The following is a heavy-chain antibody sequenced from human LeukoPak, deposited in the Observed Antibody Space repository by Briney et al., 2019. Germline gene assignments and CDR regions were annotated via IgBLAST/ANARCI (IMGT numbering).Heavy chain of an antibody. CDR1: GGSISSYY. CDR2: IYYSGST. CDR3: ARAEYYDSSGYLYLD. D-gene: IGHD3-22*01. J-gene: IGHJ1*01. Sequence: TSETLSLTCTVSGGSISSYYWSWIRQPPGKGLEWIGYIYYSGSTNYNPSLKSRVTISVDTSKNQFSLKLSSVTAADTAVYYCARAEYYDSSGYLYLDWGQGTLVTVSS. V-gene: IGHV4-59*12.